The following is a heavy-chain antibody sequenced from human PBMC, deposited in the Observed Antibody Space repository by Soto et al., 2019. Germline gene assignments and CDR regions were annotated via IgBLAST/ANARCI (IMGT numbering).Heavy chain of an antibody. CDR2: MNPNSGNT. J-gene: IGHJ6*02. V-gene: IGHV1-8*01. CDR1: GYTFTSYD. Sequence: GASVKVSCKASGYTFTSYDINWVRQATGQGLEWMGWMNPNSGNTGYAQKFQGRVTMTRNTSISTAYMELSSLRSEDTAVYYCARPPGYSTSWYYCGMDVWGQGTTVTVSS. CDR3: ARPPGYSTSWYYCGMDV. D-gene: IGHD6-13*01.